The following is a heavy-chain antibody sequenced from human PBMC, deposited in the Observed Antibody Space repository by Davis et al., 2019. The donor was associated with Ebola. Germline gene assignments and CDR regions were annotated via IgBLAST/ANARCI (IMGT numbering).Heavy chain of an antibody. V-gene: IGHV4-39*01. D-gene: IGHD3-3*01. J-gene: IGHJ6*02. CDR1: GASISSRSYH. CDR3: ARGTIFGVVKYYYYGMDV. Sequence: SETLSLTCTVSGASISSRSYHWGWIRQPPGKGLEWVGSFSYGDNTHYYNPSLRSRVTISVDTSRNQFSLKLSSATAADTAVYYCARGTIFGVVKYYYYGMDVWGQGTTVTVSS. CDR2: FSYGDNT.